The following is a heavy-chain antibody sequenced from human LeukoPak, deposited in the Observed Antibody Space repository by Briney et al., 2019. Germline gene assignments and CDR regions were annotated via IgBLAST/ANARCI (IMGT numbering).Heavy chain of an antibody. CDR2: IYSGGNK. CDR3: TREAGVMGRASDI. D-gene: IGHD3-16*01. Sequence: GGSLRLSCAASGFSVNNNYMSWVRPAPGKGLECVSVIYSGGNKYYADSVEGRFTLSRDNSKNTLYLQMNNLGGEDTALYFCTREAGVMGRASDIWGQGTMVTVSS. CDR1: GFSVNNNY. J-gene: IGHJ3*02. V-gene: IGHV3-53*01.